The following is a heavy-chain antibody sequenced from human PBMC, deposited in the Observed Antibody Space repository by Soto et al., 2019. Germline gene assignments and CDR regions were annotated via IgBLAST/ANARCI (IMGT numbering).Heavy chain of an antibody. J-gene: IGHJ4*02. CDR2: INHSGST. Sequence: QVQLQQWGAGLLKPSETLSLTCAVYGGSFSGYYWSWIRQPPGKGLEWIGEINHSGSTNYNPSLKSRVTISVDTSKSQFSLKLSSVTAADTAVYYCARVRSGYYFDYWGQGTLVTVSS. CDR1: GGSFSGYY. CDR3: ARVRSGYYFDY. D-gene: IGHD1-26*01. V-gene: IGHV4-34*01.